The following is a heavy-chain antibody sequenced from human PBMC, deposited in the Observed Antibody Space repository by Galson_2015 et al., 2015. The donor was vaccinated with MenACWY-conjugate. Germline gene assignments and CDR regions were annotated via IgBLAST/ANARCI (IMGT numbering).Heavy chain of an antibody. CDR2: ISYDGSNE. V-gene: IGHV3-30*18. CDR1: GFTFRRFG. J-gene: IGHJ6*03. D-gene: IGHD6-13*01. Sequence: SLRLSCAASGFTFRRFGMNWVRQAPGKGLEWMAVISYDGSNEYYADSVKGRFTISRDNSKNTLYLQMNSLRADDTAVYYCAKDWSVPYSTISYFFYMDVWGKGTAVTVSS. CDR3: AKDWSVPYSTISYFFYMDV.